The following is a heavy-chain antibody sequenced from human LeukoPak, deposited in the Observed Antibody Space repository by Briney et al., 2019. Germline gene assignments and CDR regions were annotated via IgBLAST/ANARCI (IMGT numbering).Heavy chain of an antibody. D-gene: IGHD5-18*01. J-gene: IGHJ5*02. V-gene: IGHV1-2*02. CDR1: GYSFTGYY. CDR2: INPNSGGT. Sequence: ASVKVSCKASGYSFTGYYMHWVRQAPGQGLEWMGWINPNSGGTNYAQKFQGRVTMTRDTSISTAYMELSRLRSDDTAVYYCARDIVMVTYWFDPWGQGTLVTVSS. CDR3: ARDIVMVTYWFDP.